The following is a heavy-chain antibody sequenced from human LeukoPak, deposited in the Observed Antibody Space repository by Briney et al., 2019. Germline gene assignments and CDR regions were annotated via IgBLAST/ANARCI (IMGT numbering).Heavy chain of an antibody. CDR3: ARDIVVVPAALGMDV. Sequence: ASVKVSCKASGYTFTGYYMHWVRQAPGQGLEWMGWINPSSGGTNYAQKFQGRVTMTRDTSISTAYMELSRLRSDDTAVYYCARDIVVVPAALGMDVWGQGTTVTVSS. CDR2: INPSSGGT. V-gene: IGHV1-2*02. J-gene: IGHJ6*02. CDR1: GYTFTGYY. D-gene: IGHD2-2*01.